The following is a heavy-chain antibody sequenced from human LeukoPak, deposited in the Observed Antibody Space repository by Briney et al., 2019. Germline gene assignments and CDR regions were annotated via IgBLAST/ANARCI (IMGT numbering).Heavy chain of an antibody. CDR2: IYPGDSDT. CDR1: GYSFTSYW. Sequence: GESLKISCKGSGYSFTSYWIGWVRQMPGKGLEWMGIIYPGDSDTRYSPSFQGQVTISADKSISTAYLQWSSLKASDTAMYYCARLGRLKYCSSTSCRYFDYWGQGTLVTVSS. J-gene: IGHJ4*02. D-gene: IGHD2-2*01. V-gene: IGHV5-51*01. CDR3: ARLGRLKYCSSTSCRYFDY.